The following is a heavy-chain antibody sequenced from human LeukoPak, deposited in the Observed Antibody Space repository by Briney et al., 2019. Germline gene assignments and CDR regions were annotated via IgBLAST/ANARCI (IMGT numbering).Heavy chain of an antibody. CDR1: GYXFTSYW. CDR3: ARRRAVAGHYYFDF. Sequence: GESLKISCDGSGYXFTSYWICWVRQMPGKGLEWMGIIYPADSNTRYSPSFQGQVTISADKSISTAYLQWSSLKASDTAMYYCARRRAVAGHYYFDFWGQGTLVTVSS. CDR2: IYPADSNT. V-gene: IGHV5-51*01. D-gene: IGHD6-19*01. J-gene: IGHJ4*02.